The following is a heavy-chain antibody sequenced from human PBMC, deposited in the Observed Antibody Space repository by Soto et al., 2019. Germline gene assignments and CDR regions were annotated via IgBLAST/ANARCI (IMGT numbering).Heavy chain of an antibody. CDR3: AKTYSSGRGAFDV. Sequence: GGSLRLSCAASGFTFSSYSMNWVRQAPGKGLEWVSYISSGSSTIYYADSVRGRFTISRDNAQNSLYLQMNSLRAEDTAVYYCAKTYSSGRGAFDVWGQGTMVTVSS. CDR1: GFTFSSYS. J-gene: IGHJ3*01. D-gene: IGHD6-19*01. V-gene: IGHV3-48*01. CDR2: ISSGSSTI.